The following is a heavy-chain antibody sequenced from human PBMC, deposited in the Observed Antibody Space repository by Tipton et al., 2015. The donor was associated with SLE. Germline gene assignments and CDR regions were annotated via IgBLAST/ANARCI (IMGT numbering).Heavy chain of an antibody. CDR2: IIPVFGTT. Sequence: QSGAEVKPPGSSAKVSCKASGDTLSNYAINWVRQAPGQGLEWMGGIIPVFGTTHYAQNFLGRVTITTDESTNTAYMELSSLRSEDTAVYYCARRIPGHYFDYWGQGTLVTVSS. CDR3: ARRIPGHYFDY. CDR1: GDTLSNYA. J-gene: IGHJ4*02. V-gene: IGHV1-69*05. D-gene: IGHD2-15*01.